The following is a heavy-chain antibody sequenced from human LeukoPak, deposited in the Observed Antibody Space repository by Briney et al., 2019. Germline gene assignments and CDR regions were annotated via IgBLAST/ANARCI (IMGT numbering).Heavy chain of an antibody. D-gene: IGHD6-19*01. Sequence: SETLPLTCTVSGGSISSGSYYWGWIRQPPGKGLEWIGSIYYSGSTYYNPSLKSRVTISVDTSKNQFSLKLSSVTAADTAVYYCARGRHGIAVAPYYYYYIDVWGKGTTVTVSS. CDR1: GGSISSGSYY. J-gene: IGHJ6*03. CDR2: IYYSGST. V-gene: IGHV4-39*07. CDR3: ARGRHGIAVAPYYYYYIDV.